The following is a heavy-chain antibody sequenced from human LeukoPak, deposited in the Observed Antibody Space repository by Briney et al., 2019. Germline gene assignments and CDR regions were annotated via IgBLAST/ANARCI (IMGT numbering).Heavy chain of an antibody. CDR2: IYYSGST. CDR1: GGSISTSG. V-gene: IGHV4-59*12. Sequence: PSETLSLTYTVSGGSISTSGWTWIRQPPGKGLEWIGDIYYSGSTNYNPSLKSRVTISVDTSKNQFSLKLSSVTAADTAVYYCARGGGVDYDILTGYYQVRCGMDVWGQGTTVTVSS. CDR3: ARGGGVDYDILTGYYQVRCGMDV. D-gene: IGHD3-9*01. J-gene: IGHJ6*02.